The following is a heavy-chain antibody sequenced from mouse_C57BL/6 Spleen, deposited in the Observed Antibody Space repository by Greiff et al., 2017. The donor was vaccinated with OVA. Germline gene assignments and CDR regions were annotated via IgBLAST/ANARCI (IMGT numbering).Heavy chain of an antibody. V-gene: IGHV1-64*01. CDR1: GYTFTSYW. CDR2: IHPNSGST. CDR3: ARQHYGSSPLCYYAMDY. D-gene: IGHD1-1*01. J-gene: IGHJ4*01. Sequence: VQLQQPGAELVKPGASVKLSCKASGYTFTSYWMHWVKQRPGQGLEWIGMIHPNSGSTNYNEKFKSKATLTVDKSSSTAYMQLSSLTSEDSAVYYCARQHYGSSPLCYYAMDYWGQGTSVTVSS.